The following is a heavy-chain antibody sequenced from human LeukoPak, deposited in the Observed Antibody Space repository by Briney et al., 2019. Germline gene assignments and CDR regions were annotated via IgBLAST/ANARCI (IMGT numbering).Heavy chain of an antibody. CDR1: GYTFTSYD. D-gene: IGHD5-24*01. J-gene: IGHJ4*02. CDR2: MNTNSGNT. V-gene: IGHV1-8*01. CDR3: ASTRDGYNWIY. Sequence: ASVRVSCTASGYTFTSYDINCVRQAPGQGLEWMGWMNTNSGNTGYAQKFQGRLTMTRNTSISTAYMALSSLRSEDTAVYYCASTRDGYNWIYWGQGTLVTVSS.